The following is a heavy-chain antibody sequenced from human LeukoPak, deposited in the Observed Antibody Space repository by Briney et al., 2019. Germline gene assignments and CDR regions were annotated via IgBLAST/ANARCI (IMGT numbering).Heavy chain of an antibody. D-gene: IGHD3-22*01. J-gene: IGHJ4*02. Sequence: PSETLSLTCTVSGGSISSSSYYWGWIRQPPGKELEWIGSIYYSGSTYYNPSLKSRVTISVDTSKNQFSLKLSSVTAADTAVYYCARRLRPSYYDSSGTVDYWGQGTLVTVSS. CDR3: ARRLRPSYYDSSGTVDY. V-gene: IGHV4-39*01. CDR1: GGSISSSSYY. CDR2: IYYSGST.